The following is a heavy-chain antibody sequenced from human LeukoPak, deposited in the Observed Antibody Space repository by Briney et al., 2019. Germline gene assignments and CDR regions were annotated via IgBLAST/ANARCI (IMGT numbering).Heavy chain of an antibody. Sequence: QTGGSLRLSCAVSGFTFSSYGMYWVRQAPGKGLEWVAVISSDGTNKDYADSVRGRFTISRDNSKNTLHLQMDYLRSDDTAVFHCARDHFDYVWGSYRRYYFENWGQGAQVTVSS. D-gene: IGHD3-16*02. CDR1: GFTFSSYG. V-gene: IGHV3-30*03. CDR2: ISSDGTNK. J-gene: IGHJ4*02. CDR3: ARDHFDYVWGSYRRYYFEN.